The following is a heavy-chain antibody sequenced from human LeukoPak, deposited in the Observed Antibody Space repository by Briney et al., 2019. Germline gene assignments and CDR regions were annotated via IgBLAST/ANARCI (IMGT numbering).Heavy chain of an antibody. CDR2: ISYDGGNK. J-gene: IGHJ4*02. V-gene: IGHV3-30*18. Sequence: GGSLRLSCAASGFTFSSYAMSWVRQAPGKGLEWVAVISYDGGNKYYADSVKGRFTISRDNSKNTLYLQMNSLRAEDTAVYYCAKGLIDILTGYDYWGQGTLVTVSS. CDR3: AKGLIDILTGYDY. D-gene: IGHD3-9*01. CDR1: GFTFSSYA.